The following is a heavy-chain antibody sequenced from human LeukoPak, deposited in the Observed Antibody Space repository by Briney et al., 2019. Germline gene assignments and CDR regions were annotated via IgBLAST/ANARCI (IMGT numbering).Heavy chain of an antibody. V-gene: IGHV1-46*01. CDR2: INPSGGST. D-gene: IGHD3-10*01. J-gene: IGHJ4*02. Sequence: ASVKVSCKASGYTFTSYYMHWVRQAPGQGLEWMGIINPSGGSTSYAQKFQGRVTMTRDTSTSTVYMELSSLRSEDTAVYYCARDKPDELGREGGGFDYWGQGTLVTVSS. CDR1: GYTFTSYY. CDR3: ARDKPDELGREGGGFDY.